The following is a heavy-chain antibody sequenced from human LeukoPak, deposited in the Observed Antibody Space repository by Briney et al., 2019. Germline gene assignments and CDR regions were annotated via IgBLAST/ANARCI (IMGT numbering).Heavy chain of an antibody. Sequence: SETLSLTCTVSGGSISSYYWSWIRQPPRKGLEWIGYIYTSGSTNYNPSLKSRVTISVDTSKNQFSLKLSSVTAADTAVYYCARLNYYDSSGYFGGSRTSYYFDYWGQGTLVTVSS. D-gene: IGHD3-22*01. V-gene: IGHV4-4*09. J-gene: IGHJ4*02. CDR1: GGSISSYY. CDR2: IYTSGST. CDR3: ARLNYYDSSGYFGGSRTSYYFDY.